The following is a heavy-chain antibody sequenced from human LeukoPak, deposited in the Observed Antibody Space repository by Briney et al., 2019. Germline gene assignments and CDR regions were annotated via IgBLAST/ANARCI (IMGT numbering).Heavy chain of an antibody. D-gene: IGHD1-26*01. J-gene: IGHJ5*02. CDR2: INHSGST. V-gene: IGHV4-34*01. CDR3: ACRVGADRGWFDP. CDR1: GGSFSGYY. Sequence: SETLSLTCAVYGGSFSGYYWSWIRQPPGKGLEWIGEINHSGSTYYNPSLKSRFTISVDTSKNQFSLKLSSVTAADTAAYYCACRVGADRGWFDPWGQGTLVTVSS.